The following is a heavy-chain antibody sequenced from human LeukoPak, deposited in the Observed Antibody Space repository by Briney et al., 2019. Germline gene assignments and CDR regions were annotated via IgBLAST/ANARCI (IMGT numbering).Heavy chain of an antibody. J-gene: IGHJ4*02. CDR3: ARGHYDVLAASYKWTPDY. V-gene: IGHV3-21*01. Sequence: GALRLSCAASGFTFNTFNMNWVRQAPGKGLEWVSSITSGGDYIYYADSVKGRFTTSRDNAKNSLFLQLNSLRVEDTAVYYCARGHYDVLAASYKWTPDYWGQGTLVTVSS. CDR2: ITSGGDYI. D-gene: IGHD3-9*01. CDR1: GFTFNTFN.